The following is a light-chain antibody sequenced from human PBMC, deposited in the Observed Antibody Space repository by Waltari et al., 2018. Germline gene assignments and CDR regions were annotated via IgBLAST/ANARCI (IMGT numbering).Light chain of an antibody. CDR2: ASS. J-gene: IGKJ2*01. CDR3: QQYETYSYT. V-gene: IGKV1-39*01. Sequence: DIQMTQSPSSLSASVGDRVTITCRASQSISTYLNWYQQKRGKAPTLLVFASSSLQSGVPSRFSGSGSGTDFTLTISSLQPEDFATYYCQQYETYSYTFGQGTKLQMK. CDR1: QSISTY.